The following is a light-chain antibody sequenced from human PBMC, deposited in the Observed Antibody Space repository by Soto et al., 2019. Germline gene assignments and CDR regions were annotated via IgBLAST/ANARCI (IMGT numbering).Light chain of an antibody. V-gene: IGLV2-23*01. CDR1: SSDVGSYNL. CDR3: CSYAGSSTYV. Sequence: QSALTQPASVSGSPGQSITISCTGTSSDVGSYNLVSWYQQHPGKAPMLMIYEGTKRPSGVSNRFFGSKSGNTASLTISGLQAEDEADYYCCSYAGSSTYVFGTGTKLTVL. J-gene: IGLJ1*01. CDR2: EGT.